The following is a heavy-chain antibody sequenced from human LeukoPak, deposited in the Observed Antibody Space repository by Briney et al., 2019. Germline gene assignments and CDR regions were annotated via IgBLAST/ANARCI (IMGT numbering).Heavy chain of an antibody. CDR2: INPNSGGT. CDR1: GYTLTDYY. D-gene: IGHD5-18*01. Sequence: ASVTVSCKASGYTLTDYYMHWVRPAPGQGGAGVGWINPNSGGTPSAQRLASRVTMTRDTSISTAYMELSRLRSGDTVVYYCARLDTGMVTSFDHWGQGTLVTVSS. CDR3: ARLDTGMVTSFDH. V-gene: IGHV1-2*02. J-gene: IGHJ4*02.